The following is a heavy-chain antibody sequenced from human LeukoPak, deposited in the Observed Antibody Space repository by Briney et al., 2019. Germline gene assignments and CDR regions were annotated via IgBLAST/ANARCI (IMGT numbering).Heavy chain of an antibody. CDR2: ICPGDSDT. J-gene: IGHJ4*02. Sequence: GESLKISCKGSGYSFASYWIAWVRQMPGKGLEWLGIICPGDSDTRYRPAFQGQVTFSVDKSISTAYLQWSSLKASDTAMYYCARQVDYNILTGYHKGQLDYWGQGTLVTVSS. CDR3: ARQVDYNILTGYHKGQLDY. CDR1: GYSFASYW. V-gene: IGHV5-51*01. D-gene: IGHD3-9*01.